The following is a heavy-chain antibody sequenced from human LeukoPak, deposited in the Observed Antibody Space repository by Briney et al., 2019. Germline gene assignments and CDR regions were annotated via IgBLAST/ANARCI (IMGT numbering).Heavy chain of an antibody. CDR2: IYYSGST. CDR3: ARDGNSGSSGNYYYYYYMDV. Sequence: PSETLSLTCTVSGGSISSYYWSWIRQPPGKGLEWIGYIYYSGSTNYNPSLKSRVTISVDTSKNQFSLKLSSVTAADTAVYYCARDGNSGSSGNYYYYYYMDVWGKGTTVTVSS. D-gene: IGHD6-6*01. V-gene: IGHV4-59*01. CDR1: GGSISSYY. J-gene: IGHJ6*03.